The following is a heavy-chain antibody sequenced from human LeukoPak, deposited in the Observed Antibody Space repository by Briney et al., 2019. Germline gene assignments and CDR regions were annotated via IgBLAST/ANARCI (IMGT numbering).Heavy chain of an antibody. CDR3: AKDRGIIVIMTTGGMDV. CDR2: IKQDGSEK. Sequence: GGSLRLSCAASGFTFNAYWMSWVRQAPGKGLEWVAHIKQDGSEKYYVDSVKGRFTISRDNAKKSLYLQMNSLRVDDTAVYYCAKDRGIIVIMTTGGMDVWGQGTTVTVSS. D-gene: IGHD3-22*01. J-gene: IGHJ6*02. CDR1: GFTFNAYW. V-gene: IGHV3-7*04.